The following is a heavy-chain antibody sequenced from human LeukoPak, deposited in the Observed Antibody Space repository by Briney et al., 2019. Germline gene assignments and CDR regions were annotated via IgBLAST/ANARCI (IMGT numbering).Heavy chain of an antibody. J-gene: IGHJ4*02. D-gene: IGHD6-19*01. Sequence: GASVKVSCKASGYTFTSYGISWVRQAPEQGLEWMGWISAYNGNTNYAQKVQGRVTMTTDTSTTTVYMELRSLRSDDTAVYYCARGRAVAGTVNDYWGQGTLVTVSS. CDR2: ISAYNGNT. CDR3: ARGRAVAGTVNDY. V-gene: IGHV1-18*01. CDR1: GYTFTSYG.